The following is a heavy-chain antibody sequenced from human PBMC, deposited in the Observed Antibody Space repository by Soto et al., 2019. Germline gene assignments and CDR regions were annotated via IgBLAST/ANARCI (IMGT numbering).Heavy chain of an antibody. V-gene: IGHV3-20*04. Sequence: GGSLRLSCAASGFTFDDYGMSWVRQAPGKGLEWVSGINWNGGSTGYADSVKGRFTISRDNAKNSLYLQMNSLRAEDTALYYCARDRDSDYGDYREHDAFDIWGQGTMVTVSS. J-gene: IGHJ3*02. CDR3: ARDRDSDYGDYREHDAFDI. CDR2: INWNGGST. D-gene: IGHD4-17*01. CDR1: GFTFDDYG.